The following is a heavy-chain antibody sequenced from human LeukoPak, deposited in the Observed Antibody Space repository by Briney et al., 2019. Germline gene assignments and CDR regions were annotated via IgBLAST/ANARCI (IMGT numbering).Heavy chain of an antibody. CDR3: AKSLYGGCDY. D-gene: IGHD3-16*02. CDR2: ISSSSSTI. V-gene: IGHV3-48*01. J-gene: IGHJ4*02. CDR1: GFTFSSHS. Sequence: PGGSLRLSCAASGFTFSSHSMNWVRQAPGKGLEWVSYISSSSSTIYYADSVKGRFTISRDNSKNTVYLQMNSLRVEDTAVYYCAKSLYGGCDYWGQGTVVTVSS.